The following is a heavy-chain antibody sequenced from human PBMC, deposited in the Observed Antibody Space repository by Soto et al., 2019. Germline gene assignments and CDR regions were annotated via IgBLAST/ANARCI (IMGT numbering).Heavy chain of an antibody. Sequence: PSETLSLTCTVSGGSISSPNFYWSWIRQHPGKGLEWIGHIYYNGTTYYNPTLKSRVSISVDTSKNQFSLKLSSVTAADTAVYYCARRYGSAIDYWGQGTLVTVSS. CDR2: IYYNGTT. J-gene: IGHJ4*02. V-gene: IGHV4-31*03. D-gene: IGHD1-26*01. CDR3: ARRYGSAIDY. CDR1: GGSISSPNFY.